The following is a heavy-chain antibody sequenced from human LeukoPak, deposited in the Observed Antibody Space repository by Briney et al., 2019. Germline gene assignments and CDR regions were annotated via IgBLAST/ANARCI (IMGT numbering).Heavy chain of an antibody. Sequence: GGSLRLSCAASGFTFSSYGMHWVRQAPGKGLQWMTFIRSDGSNKYYADSVKGRFTISRDNAKNSLYLQMNSLRAEDTAVYYCARGQKDYVWGTSLGFPWGQGTLVTVSS. V-gene: IGHV3-30*02. J-gene: IGHJ5*02. CDR3: ARGQKDYVWGTSLGFP. CDR1: GFTFSSYG. D-gene: IGHD3-16*01. CDR2: IRSDGSNK.